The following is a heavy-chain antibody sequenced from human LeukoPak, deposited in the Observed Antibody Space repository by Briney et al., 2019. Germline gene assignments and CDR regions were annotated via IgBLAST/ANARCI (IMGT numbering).Heavy chain of an antibody. CDR1: GGSISSYD. V-gene: IGHV4-59*01. CDR3: ARGMYRDWAPFDY. J-gene: IGHJ4*02. CDR2: IYYSRST. Sequence: SETLSLTCTVSGGSISSYDWSWVRQPPGKGLEWVGYIYYSRSTNYNPSLKSRVTISVDTSKNQFSLKLSSVTAADTAVYYCARGMYRDWAPFDYWGQGTLVTVSS. D-gene: IGHD3/OR15-3a*01.